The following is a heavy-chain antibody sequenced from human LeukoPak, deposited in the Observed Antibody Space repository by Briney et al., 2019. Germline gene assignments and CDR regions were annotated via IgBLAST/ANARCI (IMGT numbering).Heavy chain of an antibody. J-gene: IGHJ4*02. Sequence: PSETLSLTCTLSGGSISSYYWSWIRQPPGKGLEWIGYIYYSGCTNYNPSLKSRVTISVDTSKNQFSLKLSSVTAADTAVYYCARVATSWIQLWSYFDYWGQGTLVTVSS. CDR3: ARVATSWIQLWSYFDY. CDR2: IYYSGCT. CDR1: GGSISSYY. V-gene: IGHV4-59*01. D-gene: IGHD5-18*01.